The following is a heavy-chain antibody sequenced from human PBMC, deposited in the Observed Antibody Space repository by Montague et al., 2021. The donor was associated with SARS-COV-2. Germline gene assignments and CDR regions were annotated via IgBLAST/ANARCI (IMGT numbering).Heavy chain of an antibody. CDR2: IRHGGST. V-gene: IGHV4-34*01. D-gene: IGHD3-10*01. J-gene: IGHJ6*03. CDR1: GGSFSTYS. Sequence: TLSLTCAVHGGSFSTYSWNWIRQPPGKGLEWIGEIRHGGSTNYNPSLKSRVTISADTSKNQFSLKLTSVAAADTAVYYCARLGDGVVPSPILGVGPYYSYYYMDVWGRGTTVTVSS. CDR3: ARLGDGVVPSPILGVGPYYSYYYMDV.